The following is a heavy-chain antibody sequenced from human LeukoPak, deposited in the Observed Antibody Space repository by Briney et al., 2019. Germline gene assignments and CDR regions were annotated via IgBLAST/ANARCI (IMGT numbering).Heavy chain of an antibody. CDR2: INHSGST. CDR1: GGSFSGYY. Sequence: PSETLSLTCAVYGGSFSGYYWSWIRQPPGKGLEWIGEINHSGSTNYNPSLKSRVTISVDTSKNQFSLKLSSVTAADTAVYYCARHFGYSSSWRQFDPWGQGTLVTVSS. J-gene: IGHJ5*02. CDR3: ARHFGYSSSWRQFDP. V-gene: IGHV4-34*01. D-gene: IGHD6-13*01.